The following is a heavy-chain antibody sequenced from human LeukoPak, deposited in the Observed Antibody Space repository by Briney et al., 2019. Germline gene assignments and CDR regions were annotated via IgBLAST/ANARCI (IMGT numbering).Heavy chain of an antibody. V-gene: IGHV1-8*03. CDR1: GYTFTSYD. J-gene: IGHJ5*02. D-gene: IGHD2-2*01. CDR2: MNPNSGNT. CDR3: ALSQFIVVVPAAVLFDP. Sequence: ASVKVSCKASGYTFTSYDINWVRQATGQGLEWMGWMNPNSGNTGYAQKFQGRVTITRNTSISTAYMELSSLRSEDTAVYYCALSQFIVVVPAAVLFDPWGQGTLVTVSS.